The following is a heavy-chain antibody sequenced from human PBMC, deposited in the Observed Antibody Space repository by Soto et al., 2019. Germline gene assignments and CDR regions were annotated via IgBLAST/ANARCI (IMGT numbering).Heavy chain of an antibody. D-gene: IGHD7-27*01. CDR2: ISSHGGRT. CDR1: GFTFGTYT. Sequence: GGSLRLSCSASGFTFGTYTMHWVRQAPGRGPECVSTISSHGGRTFYADFVKGRFTMSSDNSKNTLYLQMSSLRLEDTAVYYCVKARATGPKSDFDYWGQGTLVTVPQ. CDR3: VKARATGPKSDFDY. V-gene: IGHV3-64D*06. J-gene: IGHJ4*02.